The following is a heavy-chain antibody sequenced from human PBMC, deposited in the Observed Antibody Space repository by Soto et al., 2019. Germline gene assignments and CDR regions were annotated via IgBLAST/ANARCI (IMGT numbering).Heavy chain of an antibody. CDR1: GGSFSGYY. CDR3: AREWNEDPIVRGASWYFDL. D-gene: IGHD3-10*01. CDR2: INHSGST. V-gene: IGHV4-34*01. Sequence: QVQLQQWGAGLLKPSETLSLTCAVYGGSFSGYYWSWIRQPPGQGLEWIGEINHSGSTNYNPSLKSVVTIEVETSNNQFALKLSSVTAADTDVYYCAREWNEDPIVRGASWYFDLWGRGTLVTVPS. J-gene: IGHJ2*01.